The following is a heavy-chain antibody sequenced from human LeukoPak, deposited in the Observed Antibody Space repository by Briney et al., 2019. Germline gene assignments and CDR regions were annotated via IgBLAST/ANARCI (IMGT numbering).Heavy chain of an antibody. D-gene: IGHD3-3*01. CDR1: Y. Sequence: YMXXVRQAPGKGLEWVSVIYSGGSTYYADSVKGRFTISRDNSKNTLYLQMNSLRAEDTAVYYCARTLYWSENGMDVWGQGTTVTVSS. CDR3: ARTLYWSENGMDV. J-gene: IGHJ6*02. CDR2: IYSGGST. V-gene: IGHV3-53*01.